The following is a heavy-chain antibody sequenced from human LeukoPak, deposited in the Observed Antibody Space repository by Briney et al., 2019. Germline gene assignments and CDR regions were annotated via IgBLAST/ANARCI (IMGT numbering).Heavy chain of an antibody. CDR2: IYYSGST. V-gene: IGHV4-59*01. J-gene: IGHJ4*02. Sequence: SETLSLTCTVSDGSISSYYWSWIRQPPGKGLEWIGYIYYSGSTNYNPSLKSRVTISVDTSKNQFSLKLSSVTAADTAVYYCASGEWEPTLDYWGQGTLVTVSS. CDR3: ASGEWEPTLDY. D-gene: IGHD1-26*01. CDR1: DGSISSYY.